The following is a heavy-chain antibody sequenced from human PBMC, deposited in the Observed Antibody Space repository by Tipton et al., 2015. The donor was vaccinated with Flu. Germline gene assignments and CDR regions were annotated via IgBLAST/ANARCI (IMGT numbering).Heavy chain of an antibody. D-gene: IGHD3-10*01. Sequence: QSGPEVKKPGESLKISCKGSGYSFTSYWIAWVRQMPGKGLEWMGIIYPDGSDPRYSPSFQGHVTISTDKSISTAYLQWSTLKASDAAMYYCARQNFCRGSGLDPFDIWGQGTMVTVSS. V-gene: IGHV5-51*01. CDR1: GYSFTSYW. CDR3: ARQNFCRGSGLDPFDI. J-gene: IGHJ3*02. CDR2: IYPDGSDP.